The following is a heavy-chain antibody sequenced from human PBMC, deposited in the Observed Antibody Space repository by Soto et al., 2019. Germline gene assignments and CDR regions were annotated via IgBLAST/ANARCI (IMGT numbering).Heavy chain of an antibody. D-gene: IGHD3-10*01. V-gene: IGHV3-23*01. CDR3: AKHLHWFAMDV. Sequence: PGGSLRLSCVASGFPFSNYYMDWVRQAPGKGLEWVAVISGSEDNIHYADSVKGRFTISRDNSMNTLYLQMNSLRADDTAIYYCAKHLHWFAMDVWGPGPMVTVS. J-gene: IGHJ6*02. CDR1: GFPFSNYY. CDR2: ISGSEDNI.